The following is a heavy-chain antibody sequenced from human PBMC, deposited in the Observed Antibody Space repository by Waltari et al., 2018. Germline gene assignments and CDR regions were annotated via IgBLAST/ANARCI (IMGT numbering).Heavy chain of an antibody. J-gene: IGHJ4*02. Sequence: HVQLVQSGAAVKKPGASVKVYCKASGYTFTGYYIPWVRQAPGQGLEWMGRINPNSGGTNYAQKFQGRVTMTRDTSISTAYMELSRLRSDDTAVYYCARGDLGILVYWGQGTLVTVSS. D-gene: IGHD1-26*01. CDR1: GYTFTGYY. CDR2: INPNSGGT. V-gene: IGHV1-2*06. CDR3: ARGDLGILVY.